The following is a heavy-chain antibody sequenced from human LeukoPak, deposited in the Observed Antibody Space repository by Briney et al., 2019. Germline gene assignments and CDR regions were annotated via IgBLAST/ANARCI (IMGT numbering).Heavy chain of an antibody. CDR2: IYSGGST. CDR3: ARDPYNSGSSHFDY. D-gene: IGHD3-10*01. CDR1: GLSVSSNH. V-gene: IGHV3-53*01. Sequence: PGGSLTLSCAVSGLSVSSNHMSWVRQAPGKGLEWVSAIYSGGSTIYADSVKGRFTISRDNSKNTLYLQMNSLRAEETAVYYCARDPYNSGSSHFDYWGPRTLVTVSS. J-gene: IGHJ4*02.